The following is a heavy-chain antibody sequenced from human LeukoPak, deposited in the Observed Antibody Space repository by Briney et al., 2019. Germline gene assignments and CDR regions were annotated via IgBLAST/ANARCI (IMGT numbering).Heavy chain of an antibody. Sequence: GGSLRLSCAVSGFTFRSYSMNWVRQAPGKGLEWVSSISSVSSYIYYADSLKGRFTISRDNAKNSLYLQMNSLRAEDTAVYYCARMGYDYVWGSYRPYYFDYWGQGTLVTVSS. CDR2: ISSVSSYI. J-gene: IGHJ4*02. V-gene: IGHV3-21*04. CDR1: GFTFRSYS. D-gene: IGHD3-16*02. CDR3: ARMGYDYVWGSYRPYYFDY.